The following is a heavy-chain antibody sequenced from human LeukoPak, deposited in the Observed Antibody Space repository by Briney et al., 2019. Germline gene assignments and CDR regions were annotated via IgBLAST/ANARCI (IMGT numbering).Heavy chain of an antibody. D-gene: IGHD6-19*01. CDR2: ISAYNGNT. CDR3: ARDRKQWLVDAFDI. V-gene: IGHV1-18*01. Sequence: GASVKVSCKASGYTFTSYGISWVRQAPGQGLEWMGWISAYNGNTNYAQKLQGRVTITTDESTSTAYMELSSLRSEDTAVYYCARDRKQWLVDAFDIWGQGTMVIVSS. J-gene: IGHJ3*02. CDR1: GYTFTSYG.